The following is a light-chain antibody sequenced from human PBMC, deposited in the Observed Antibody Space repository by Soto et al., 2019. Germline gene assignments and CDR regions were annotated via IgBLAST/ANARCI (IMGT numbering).Light chain of an antibody. V-gene: IGKV3-11*01. Sequence: EIMMTQSPSTLSLSPGERATLSCRASQSVSNYLAWYQQKPGQAPRLLIYGASKRATGIPARFSGSGSGTDFTLTISYLESEDFAVYFCQQRSKWPLTFGPGTKVDIK. CDR2: GAS. CDR3: QQRSKWPLT. J-gene: IGKJ3*01. CDR1: QSVSNY.